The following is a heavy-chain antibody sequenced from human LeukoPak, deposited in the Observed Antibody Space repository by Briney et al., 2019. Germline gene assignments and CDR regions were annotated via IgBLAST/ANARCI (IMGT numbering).Heavy chain of an antibody. Sequence: GGSLRLSCAASGFTFDDYGMSWVRQAPGKGLEWVSLIYSGGSTYYADSVKGRFTLSRDNSKNTLYFQMNSLRADDTAVYYCARGRGTYYFDYWGQGTLVTVSS. J-gene: IGHJ4*02. V-gene: IGHV3-53*01. D-gene: IGHD3-10*01. CDR3: ARGRGTYYFDY. CDR1: GFTFDDYG. CDR2: IYSGGST.